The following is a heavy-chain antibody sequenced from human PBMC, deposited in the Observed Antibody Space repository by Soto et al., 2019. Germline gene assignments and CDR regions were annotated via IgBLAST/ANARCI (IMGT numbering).Heavy chain of an antibody. D-gene: IGHD1-1*01. CDR3: AANWNFGLNF. CDR1: GFDFIDFH. J-gene: IGHJ4*02. V-gene: IGHV3-11*03. CDR2: ISSSLGHT. Sequence: GWSLRLSCAGSGFDFIDFHISWVRQAPGKGLEWISYISSSLGHTDYADSVKGRFTISRDNAKSSVFLEMSDLRSDDTAVYYCAANWNFGLNFWGQGTLVTVSS.